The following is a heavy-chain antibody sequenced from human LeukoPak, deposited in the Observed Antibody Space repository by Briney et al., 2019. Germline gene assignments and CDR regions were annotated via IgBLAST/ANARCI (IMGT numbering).Heavy chain of an antibody. D-gene: IGHD5-18*01. CDR3: AKEQRAFDI. CDR2: INPSDGST. Sequence: APVKVSCKASGYTFTSYYMHWVRQAPGQGLEWMGIINPSDGSTSYAQKFQGRVTMTRDTSTSTVYMELSSLRSEDTAMYYCAKEQRAFDIWGQGTMVTVSS. V-gene: IGHV1-46*01. CDR1: GYTFTSYY. J-gene: IGHJ3*02.